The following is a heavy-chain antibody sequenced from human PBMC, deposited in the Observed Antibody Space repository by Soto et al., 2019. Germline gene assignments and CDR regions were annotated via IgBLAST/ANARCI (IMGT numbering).Heavy chain of an antibody. CDR2: INSNGNS. CDR1: GGSISGYY. Sequence: QVQLQESGPGLVKPSETLSLTCTVSGGSISGYYCTWIRHPPGKGLEWIGNINSNGNSNYNPSLKSRVTMSVDTSKNQFSLKVTSVTASDTAVYYCARCQNSLPDWGQGTLVTVSS. CDR3: ARCQNSLPD. J-gene: IGHJ4*02. D-gene: IGHD1-26*01. V-gene: IGHV4-4*07.